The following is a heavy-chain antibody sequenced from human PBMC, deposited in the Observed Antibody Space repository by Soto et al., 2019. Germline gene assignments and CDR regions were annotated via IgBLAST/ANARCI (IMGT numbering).Heavy chain of an antibody. CDR3: ARVRGSYPDDAFDI. CDR1: RGTFSSYA. Sequence: VNVTCKATRGTFSSYAISWVRQAPREGVEWLGRIIHIFGTANYEQKYQRIVTITADEYTSTAYMKLSSLRSEDTAVYYCARVRGSYPDDAFDICCQGTMVTVS. J-gene: IGHJ3*02. D-gene: IGHD1-26*01. CDR2: IIHIFGTA. V-gene: IGHV1-69*13.